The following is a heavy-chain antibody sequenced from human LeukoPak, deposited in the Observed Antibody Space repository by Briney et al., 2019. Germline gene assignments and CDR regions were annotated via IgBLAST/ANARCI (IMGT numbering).Heavy chain of an antibody. CDR1: GFTFSGYG. CDR3: ARCTQYSSAFDAFDI. CDR2: IWYDGSSK. D-gene: IGHD6-19*01. V-gene: IGHV3-33*01. J-gene: IGHJ3*02. Sequence: GGSLRLSCAASGFTFSGYGMHWVRQAPGKGLEWVTVIWYDGSSKYYADSVKGRFTISRDNSKNTLYLQMNSLRAEDTAVYYCARCTQYSSAFDAFDIWGQGTMVTVSS.